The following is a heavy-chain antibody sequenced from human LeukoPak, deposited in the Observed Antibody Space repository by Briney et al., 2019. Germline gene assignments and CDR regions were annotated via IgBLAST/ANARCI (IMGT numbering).Heavy chain of an antibody. D-gene: IGHD5-12*01. Sequence: PGGSLRLSCAASGFTFSTYGMHWVRQAPGKGLEWVAFIRYDGRNKYYADSVKGRFTISRDNAKNSLYLQMNSLRAEDTAVYYCAKSSVNGYTGYVHPGVDYWGQGTLVTVSS. CDR2: IRYDGRNK. CDR1: GFTFSTYG. V-gene: IGHV3-30*02. CDR3: AKSSVNGYTGYVHPGVDY. J-gene: IGHJ4*02.